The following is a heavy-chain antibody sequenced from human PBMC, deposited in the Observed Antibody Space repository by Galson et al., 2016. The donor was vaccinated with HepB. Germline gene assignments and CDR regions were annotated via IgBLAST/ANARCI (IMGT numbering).Heavy chain of an antibody. Sequence: SLRLSCAASGFSFNTFAMHWVRQAPGKGLEWEARVSYDGSRRHYGDSVKGRFIISRDDSRDTLFLQMNSLRVDDTAIYYCARGRFEVVRSTTPSAFDFGGQGTMVIVSS. CDR2: VSYDGSRR. J-gene: IGHJ3*01. D-gene: IGHD2-21*01. CDR3: ARGRFEVVRSTTPSAFDF. V-gene: IGHV3-30*03. CDR1: GFSFNTFA.